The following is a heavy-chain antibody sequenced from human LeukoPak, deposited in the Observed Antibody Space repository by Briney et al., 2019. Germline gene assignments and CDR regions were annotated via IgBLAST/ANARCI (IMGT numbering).Heavy chain of an antibody. CDR1: GGSISSYY. Sequence: SETLSLTCTVPGGSISSYYWSWIRQPPGKGLEWIGYIYYSGSTNYNPSLKSRVTISVDTSKNQFSLKLSSVTAADTAVYYCAAGIAARPSVNFDYWGQGTLVTVSS. D-gene: IGHD6-6*01. CDR3: AAGIAARPSVNFDY. J-gene: IGHJ4*02. V-gene: IGHV4-59*08. CDR2: IYYSGST.